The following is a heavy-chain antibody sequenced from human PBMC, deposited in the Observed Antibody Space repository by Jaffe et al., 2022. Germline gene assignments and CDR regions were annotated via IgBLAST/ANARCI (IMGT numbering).Heavy chain of an antibody. CDR3: ASQGDTAMVTYYYYYMDV. J-gene: IGHJ6*03. D-gene: IGHD5-18*01. Sequence: QVQLVQSGAEVKKPGSSVKVSCKASGGTFSSYAISWVRQAPGQGLEWMGGIIPIFGTANYAQKFQGRVTITTDESTSTAYMELSSLRSEDTAVYYCASQGDTAMVTYYYYYMDVWGKGTTVTVSS. V-gene: IGHV1-69*05. CDR2: IIPIFGTA. CDR1: GGTFSSYA.